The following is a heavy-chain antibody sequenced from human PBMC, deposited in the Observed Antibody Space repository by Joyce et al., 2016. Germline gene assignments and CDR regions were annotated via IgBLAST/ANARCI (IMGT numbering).Heavy chain of an antibody. CDR1: VFTFSSYS. D-gene: IGHD2-8*01. CDR2: LSSSSSYI. J-gene: IGHJ4*02. V-gene: IGHV3-21*01. CDR3: ARSSYTNGIFDY. Sequence: EVQLVESGGGLVKPGGSLRLSCAASVFTFSSYSMSWVRQAPGKGLEWVSSLSSSSSYIKYTDSVKGRFTISRDNAKNSLYLQMNSLRVEDTAVYYCARSSYTNGIFDYWGQGTLVTVSS.